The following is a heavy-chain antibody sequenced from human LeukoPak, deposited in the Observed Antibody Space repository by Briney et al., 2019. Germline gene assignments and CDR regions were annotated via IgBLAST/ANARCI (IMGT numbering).Heavy chain of an antibody. CDR2: ISSSSSYI. CDR3: ARDREKYYGSGLDYYYYYYMDV. J-gene: IGHJ6*03. Sequence: PGGSLRLSCAASGFTFSSYSMNWVRQAPGKGLEWVSSISSSSSYIYYADSVKGRFTISRDNAKNSLYLQMNSLRAEDTAVYYCARDREKYYGSGLDYYYYYYMDVWGKGTTVTVSS. CDR1: GFTFSSYS. V-gene: IGHV3-21*01. D-gene: IGHD3-10*01.